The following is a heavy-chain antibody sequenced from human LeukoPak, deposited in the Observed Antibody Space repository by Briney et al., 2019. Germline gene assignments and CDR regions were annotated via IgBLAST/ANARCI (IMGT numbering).Heavy chain of an antibody. Sequence: GASVKVSCKASGYSFNSQGMNWVRQAPGQGLEWMGWINTDSGNPTYALGFTGRFVFSLDSSVSTAYLQISNLMPEDTAKYYCAREILRFDIWGQGTMVTVSS. CDR1: GYSFNSQG. CDR3: AREILRFDI. J-gene: IGHJ3*02. CDR2: INTDSGNP. V-gene: IGHV7-4-1*02.